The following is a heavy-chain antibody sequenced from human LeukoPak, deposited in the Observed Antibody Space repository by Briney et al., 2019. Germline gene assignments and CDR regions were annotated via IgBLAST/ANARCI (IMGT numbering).Heavy chain of an antibody. J-gene: IGHJ4*02. Sequence: GGSLRLSCVAPGLTFSDYDMTWVRQAPGKGLEYVSSIGSGGYTFYAGSVKGRFSISRDNSKSALYLQMNSLRADDTAVYFCSKKLPPASFYFDFWGQGSLVTVSS. CDR2: IGSGGYT. V-gene: IGHV3-23*01. CDR1: GLTFSDYD. CDR3: SKKLPPASFYFDF. D-gene: IGHD2-21*01.